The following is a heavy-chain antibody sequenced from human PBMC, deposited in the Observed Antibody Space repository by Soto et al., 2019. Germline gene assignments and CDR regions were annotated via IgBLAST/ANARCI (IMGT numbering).Heavy chain of an antibody. V-gene: IGHV3-23*01. J-gene: IGHJ4*02. CDR1: GFTFSTYA. CDR3: AKDRQPDGLWPFDH. CDR2: IFGNGGGI. Sequence: GGSLRLSCAASGFTFSTYAMSWVRQAPWKGLEWVSGIFGNGGGISYGDSVKGRFTISRDNSNNMLYLQMHSLRVEDTAVYYCAKDRQPDGLWPFDHWGQGTLVTVSS. D-gene: IGHD2-8*01.